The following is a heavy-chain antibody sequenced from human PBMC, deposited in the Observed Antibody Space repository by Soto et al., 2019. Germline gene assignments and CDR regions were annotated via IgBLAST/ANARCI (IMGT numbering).Heavy chain of an antibody. Sequence: SETLSLTCTASGGSISSYYWSWIRQPPGKGLEWIGYIYYSGSTNYNPSLKSRVTISVDTSKNQFSLKLSSVTAADTAVYYCARAYDYFDYWGQGTLVTVSS. CDR3: ARAYDYFDY. V-gene: IGHV4-59*01. D-gene: IGHD2-8*01. CDR1: GGSISSYY. J-gene: IGHJ4*02. CDR2: IYYSGST.